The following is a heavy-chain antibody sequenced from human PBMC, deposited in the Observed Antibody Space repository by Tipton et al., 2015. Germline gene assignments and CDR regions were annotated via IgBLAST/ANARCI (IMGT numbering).Heavy chain of an antibody. V-gene: IGHV3-7*03. CDR1: GFTFSSYW. CDR3: ARARGRHGGLFDS. J-gene: IGHJ4*02. CDR2: INQDGSEI. D-gene: IGHD4-23*01. Sequence: SLRLSCAASGFTFSSYWMSWVRQAPGKGLEWVANINQDGSEIYYVDSVKGRFTISRDNAKNSLYLQMNSLRAEDTAVYYCARARGRHGGLFDSWGQGTLVTVSS.